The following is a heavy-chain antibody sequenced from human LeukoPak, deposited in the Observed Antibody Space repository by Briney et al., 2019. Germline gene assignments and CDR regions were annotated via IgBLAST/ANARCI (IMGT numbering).Heavy chain of an antibody. CDR3: ARVVVVPAATDNWFDP. J-gene: IGHJ5*02. CDR1: GYTFTGYY. D-gene: IGHD2-2*01. Sequence: ASVKVSCKASGYTFTGYYVHWVRPAPGQGLEWMGWINPNSGGTNYAQKFQGRVTMTRDTSISTAYMELSRLRSDDTAVYYCARVVVVPAATDNWFDPWGQGTLVTVSS. CDR2: INPNSGGT. V-gene: IGHV1-2*02.